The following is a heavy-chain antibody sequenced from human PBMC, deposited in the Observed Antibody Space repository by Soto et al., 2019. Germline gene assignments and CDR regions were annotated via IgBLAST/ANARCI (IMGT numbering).Heavy chain of an antibody. CDR3: ARGRLILVVTAIHY. J-gene: IGHJ4*02. D-gene: IGHD2-21*02. CDR1: GFTFSSYA. Sequence: PGGSLRLSCAASGFTFSSYAMHWVRQAPGKGLEWVAVISYDGSNKYYADSVKGRFTISRDNSKNTLYLQMNSLRAEDTAVYYCARGRLILVVTAIHYWGQGTLVTVSS. V-gene: IGHV3-30-3*01. CDR2: ISYDGSNK.